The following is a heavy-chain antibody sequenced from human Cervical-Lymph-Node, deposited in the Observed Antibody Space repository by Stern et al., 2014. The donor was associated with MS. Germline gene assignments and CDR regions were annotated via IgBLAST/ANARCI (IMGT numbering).Heavy chain of an antibody. CDR2: IIPFLGIP. D-gene: IGHD3-9*01. J-gene: IGHJ6*02. V-gene: IGHV1-69*01. CDR1: GGTFNVYA. CDR3: ARDGRHTDNYGLDV. Sequence: QVQLVQSGAEVKRPGSSVKVSCQASGGTFNVYAINWLRQAPGQGFEWIGGIIPFLGIPTYAHVFQGGVTIPADGSTRTSSMHLNSLRSNDTAVYYCARDGRHTDNYGLDVWGQVTTVFVSS.